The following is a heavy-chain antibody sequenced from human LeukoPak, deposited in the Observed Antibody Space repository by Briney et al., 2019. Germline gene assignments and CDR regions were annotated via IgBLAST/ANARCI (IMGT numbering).Heavy chain of an antibody. D-gene: IGHD5-18*01. V-gene: IGHV1-69*13. Sequence: GASVKVSCKASGGTFSSYAISWVRQAPGQGLEWMGGIIPIFGTANYAQKFQGRVTITADESTSTAYMELSSLRSEDTAVYYCAALSYSYGPTTYFDYWGQGTLVTVSS. CDR1: GGTFSSYA. CDR2: IIPIFGTA. J-gene: IGHJ4*02. CDR3: AALSYSYGPTTYFDY.